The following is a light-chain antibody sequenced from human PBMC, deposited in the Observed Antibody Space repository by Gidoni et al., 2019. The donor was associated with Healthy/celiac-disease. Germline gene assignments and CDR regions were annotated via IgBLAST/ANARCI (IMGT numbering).Light chain of an antibody. CDR2: DSS. CDR1: QIVSSY. V-gene: IGKV3-11*01. Sequence: TVSCRASQIVSSYLAWYQQKPGQSPRLLIYDSSNRATGIPARFSGSGSGTDFTLTSSSIETEDFAVYYCQQSSNGGVTFGPGTKVDIK. CDR3: QQSSNGGVT. J-gene: IGKJ3*01.